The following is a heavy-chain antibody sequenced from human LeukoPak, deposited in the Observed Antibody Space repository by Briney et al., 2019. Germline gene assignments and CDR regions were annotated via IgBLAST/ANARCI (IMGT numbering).Heavy chain of an antibody. Sequence: GGSLRLSCAASGFTFSSYAMSWVRQAPGKGLEWVSSISSSSSYIYYADSVKGRFTISRDNAKNSLYLQMNSLRAEDTAVYYCARDLPLAAAGTSFDYWGQGTLVTVSS. CDR2: ISSSSSYI. J-gene: IGHJ4*02. V-gene: IGHV3-21*01. CDR1: GFTFSSYA. CDR3: ARDLPLAAAGTSFDY. D-gene: IGHD6-13*01.